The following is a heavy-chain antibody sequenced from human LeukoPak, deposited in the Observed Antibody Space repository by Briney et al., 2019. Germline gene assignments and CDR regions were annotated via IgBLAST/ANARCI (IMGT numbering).Heavy chain of an antibody. J-gene: IGHJ6*02. D-gene: IGHD3-16*01. CDR3: ARNYGPHPSYGMDV. CDR1: GFTFSSYS. V-gene: IGHV3-23*01. CDR2: ISGDSIDT. Sequence: GGSLRLSCAASGFTFSSYSMTWVRQVPGKGLEWVSAISGDSIDTYYADSVKGRFTISRDNSKSTLYLQMNSLRAEDTAVYYCARNYGPHPSYGMDVWGQGTTVTVSS.